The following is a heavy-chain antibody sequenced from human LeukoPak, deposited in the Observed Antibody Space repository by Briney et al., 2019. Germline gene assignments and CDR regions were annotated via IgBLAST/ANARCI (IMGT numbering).Heavy chain of an antibody. CDR1: GFTFSTYG. J-gene: IGHJ6*03. CDR2: VRYDGSKK. Sequence: PGGSLRLSCAASGFTFSTYGMHWVRQAPGKGLEWVAFVRYDGSKKYYTNSVKGLFTISRDNSKNTLYLQMNSLRAEDTAVYYCAKDQKRGYSYGYLFYYYYMDVWGKGTKVTISS. V-gene: IGHV3-30*02. CDR3: AKDQKRGYSYGYLFYYYYMDV. D-gene: IGHD5-18*01.